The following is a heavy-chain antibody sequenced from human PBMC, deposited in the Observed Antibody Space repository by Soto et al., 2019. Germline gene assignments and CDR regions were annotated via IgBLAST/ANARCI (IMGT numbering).Heavy chain of an antibody. V-gene: IGHV3-23*01. CDR1: GFTFSSYV. D-gene: IGHD6-19*01. CDR3: AKDYGSGWSVDY. Sequence: PGGSLRLSCAASGFTFSSYVMSWVRQTPGKRLEWVSGINGSGDTTYYADSVKGRFTITRDNSKNTLYLQMNSLRADDTAVYYCAKDYGSGWSVDYWGQGARVTV. CDR2: INGSGDTT. J-gene: IGHJ4*02.